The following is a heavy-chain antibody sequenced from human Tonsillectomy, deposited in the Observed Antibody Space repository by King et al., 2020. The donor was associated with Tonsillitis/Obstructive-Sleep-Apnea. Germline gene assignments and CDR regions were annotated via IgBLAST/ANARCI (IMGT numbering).Heavy chain of an antibody. D-gene: IGHD6-13*01. CDR2: ISWNSGSI. Sequence: VQLVESGGGLVQPGRSLRLSCAASGFTFDDYAMYWVRQAPGRGLEWVSGISWNSGSIGYADSVKGRFTISGDNAKNSLYLQMNSLRDEDTAVYYCAKDLIIATAGTPGDAFDIWGQGTMVTVSS. V-gene: IGHV3-9*01. CDR3: AKDLIIATAGTPGDAFDI. CDR1: GFTFDDYA. J-gene: IGHJ3*02.